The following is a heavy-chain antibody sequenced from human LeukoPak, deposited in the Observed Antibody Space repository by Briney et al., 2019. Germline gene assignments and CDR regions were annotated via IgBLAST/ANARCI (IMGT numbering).Heavy chain of an antibody. Sequence: ASVKVSCKASGYTFTDYYMHWVRQAPGQGLEWMGWINPNGGGTNYAQKFQGRVTMTRDTSFNTGYMELSSLRSDDTAVYYCARANEGGRLPNAFDIWGQGTMVTVSS. V-gene: IGHV1-2*02. D-gene: IGHD3-16*01. CDR1: GYTFTDYY. CDR2: INPNGGGT. J-gene: IGHJ3*02. CDR3: ARANEGGRLPNAFDI.